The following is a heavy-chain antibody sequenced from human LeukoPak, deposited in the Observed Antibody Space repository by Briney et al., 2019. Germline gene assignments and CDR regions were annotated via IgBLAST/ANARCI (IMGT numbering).Heavy chain of an antibody. Sequence: GGSLRLSCAASRFTFSSYAMSWVRQAPGKGLEWVSAISGSGGSTYYADSVKGRFTISRDNSKNTLYLQMNSLRAEDTAVYYCAKGIAVAGYFDYWGQGTLVTVSS. V-gene: IGHV3-23*01. CDR2: ISGSGGST. D-gene: IGHD6-19*01. J-gene: IGHJ4*02. CDR1: RFTFSSYA. CDR3: AKGIAVAGYFDY.